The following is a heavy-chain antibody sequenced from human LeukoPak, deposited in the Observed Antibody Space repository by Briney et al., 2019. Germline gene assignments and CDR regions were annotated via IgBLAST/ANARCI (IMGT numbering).Heavy chain of an antibody. CDR3: EREDGVAVFDP. D-gene: IGHD2-8*01. Sequence: SEPLSLTCTVPGGSISSYYWSWIRQPPGKGLGWIGYIYYSGSTNYNPSLKSRVTISVDTTKNQFSLKLSSVAAADTAVYYCEREDGVAVFDPWGQGTLVTVSS. CDR1: GGSISSYY. CDR2: IYYSGST. V-gene: IGHV4-59*01. J-gene: IGHJ5*02.